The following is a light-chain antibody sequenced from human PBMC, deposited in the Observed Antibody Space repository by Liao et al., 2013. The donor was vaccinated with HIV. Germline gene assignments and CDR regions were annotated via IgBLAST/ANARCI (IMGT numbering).Light chain of an antibody. CDR2: QDT. Sequence: SYELTQPPSVSVSPGQTASITCSGDKLGNKYACWYQQRPGQSPVLVMYQDTKRPSGIPERMSGSKSGNTATLTISGTQAMDEADYYCQAWDSSPYVFGTGTKVTVL. J-gene: IGLJ1*01. V-gene: IGLV3-1*01. CDR1: KLGNKY. CDR3: QAWDSSPYV.